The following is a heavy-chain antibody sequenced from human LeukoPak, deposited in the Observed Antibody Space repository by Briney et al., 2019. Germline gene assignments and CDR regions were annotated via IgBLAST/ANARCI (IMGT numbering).Heavy chain of an antibody. Sequence: GGSLRLSCAASGFTFSSYEMNWVRQAPGKGLEWVSYISSSGSTIYYADSVKGRFTISRDNAKNSLYLQMNSLRAEDTAVYYCARDETADSGYDGDPSYYFDYWGQGTLVTVSS. CDR3: ARDETADSGYDGDPSYYFDY. J-gene: IGHJ4*02. CDR1: GFTFSSYE. V-gene: IGHV3-48*03. D-gene: IGHD5-12*01. CDR2: ISSSGSTI.